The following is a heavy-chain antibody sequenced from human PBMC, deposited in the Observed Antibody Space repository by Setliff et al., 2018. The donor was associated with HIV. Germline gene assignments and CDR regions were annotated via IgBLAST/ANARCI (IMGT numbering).Heavy chain of an antibody. D-gene: IGHD3-9*01. CDR1: GYTFSDYY. CDR2: VDPEDGET. Sequence: ASVKVSCKASGYTFSDYYMHWVQQAPGKGLEWMGRVDPEDGETKYAEKFQGRVTITADTSTDTVYMELSSLRSEDTAVYYCTRDHRFVDRYPDWWGQGTLVTVSS. J-gene: IGHJ4*02. CDR3: TRDHRFVDRYPDW. V-gene: IGHV1-69-2*01.